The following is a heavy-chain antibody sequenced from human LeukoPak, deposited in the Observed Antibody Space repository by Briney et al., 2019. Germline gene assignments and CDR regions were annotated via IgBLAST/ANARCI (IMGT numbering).Heavy chain of an antibody. CDR2: ISAYNGNT. CDR1: GYTFTGYY. D-gene: IGHD1-26*01. Sequence: ASVKVSCKASGYTFTGYYLYWVRQAPGQGLEWMGWISAYNGNTNYAQKLQGRVTMTTDTSTSTAYMELRSLRSDDTAVYYCARDQEQSDWFDPWGQGTLVTVSS. J-gene: IGHJ5*02. V-gene: IGHV1-18*01. CDR3: ARDQEQSDWFDP.